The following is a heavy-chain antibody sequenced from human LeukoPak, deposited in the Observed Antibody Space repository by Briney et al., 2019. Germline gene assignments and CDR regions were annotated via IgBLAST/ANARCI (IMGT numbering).Heavy chain of an antibody. J-gene: IGHJ4*02. CDR3: ARGSVPGYY. CDR2: ISSSSTYM. V-gene: IGHV3-21*04. D-gene: IGHD6-19*01. Sequence: PGGSLRLSCAASGFTFSGYTMNWVRQAPGRGLEWVSCISSSSTYMLYADSAKGRFTISRDNAKNSLYLQMNSLRAEDTAVYYCARGSVPGYYWGQGTLVTVSS. CDR1: GFTFSGYT.